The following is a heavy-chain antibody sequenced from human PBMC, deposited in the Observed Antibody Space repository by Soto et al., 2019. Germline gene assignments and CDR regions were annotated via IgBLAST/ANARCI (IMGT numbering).Heavy chain of an antibody. CDR1: GGSFSGYS. CDR2: IYHSGRT. D-gene: IGHD2-2*02. V-gene: IGHV4-34*01. CDR3: GRVPSGEVPAAIGDYGMDV. Sequence: SETLSLTCAVYGGSFSGYSWSWIRQPPGKGLEWVGEIYHSGRTNYNPSLKSRVTISVDTSKNQFSLKLNSVTAADTAVYYCGRVPSGEVPAAIGDYGMDVWGQGTTVT. J-gene: IGHJ6*02.